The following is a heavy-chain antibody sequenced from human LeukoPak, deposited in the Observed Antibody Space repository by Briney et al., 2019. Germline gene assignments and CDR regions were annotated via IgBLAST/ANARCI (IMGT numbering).Heavy chain of an antibody. J-gene: IGHJ4*02. CDR1: GFTFSSYG. CDR3: AKGGGSGSSSFYYFDY. Sequence: GGSLRLSCAASGFTFSSYGMHWVRQASGKGLEWVAFIRYDGSNKYYADSVKGRFTISRDNSKNTLYLQMNSPRAEDTAVYYCAKGGGSGSSSFYYFDYWGQGTLVTVSS. V-gene: IGHV3-30*02. D-gene: IGHD3-10*01. CDR2: IRYDGSNK.